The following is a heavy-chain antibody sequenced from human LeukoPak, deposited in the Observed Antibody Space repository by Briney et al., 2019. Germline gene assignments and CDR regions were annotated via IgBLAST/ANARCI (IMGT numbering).Heavy chain of an antibody. J-gene: IGHJ4*02. V-gene: IGHV3-23*01. CDR3: AHGAMYQLDY. D-gene: IGHD2-2*01. CDR1: GFTFSSHG. Sequence: GGSLRLSCAASGFTFSSHGMSWVRQAPGKGVEWVSGIIGGGGSTYYADSVKGRFTISGDNSRNTLFLQMNSLRAEDTAVYYCAHGAMYQLDYWGQGTLVTVSS. CDR2: IIGGGGST.